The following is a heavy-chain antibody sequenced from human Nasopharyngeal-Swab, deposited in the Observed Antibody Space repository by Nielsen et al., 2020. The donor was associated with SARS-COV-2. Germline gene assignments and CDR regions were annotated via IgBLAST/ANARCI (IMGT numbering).Heavy chain of an antibody. V-gene: IGHV1-18*01. D-gene: IGHD3-22*01. Sequence: ASAKVSCKTSGYSFFTHGTIRLRQAPAQGLEWMGWINTYNGNTNYAQKVQGRVTMTADTSTKTAYMELRSLGSDETAVYYCARDQVVITGSNNWFDPWGQGTLVTVSS. CDR1: GYSFFTHG. CDR2: INTYNGNT. J-gene: IGHJ5*02. CDR3: ARDQVVITGSNNWFDP.